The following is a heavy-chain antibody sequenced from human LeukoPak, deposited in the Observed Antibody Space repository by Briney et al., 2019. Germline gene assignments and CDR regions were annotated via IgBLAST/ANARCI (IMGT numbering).Heavy chain of an antibody. Sequence: PSETLSLTCSVSGGSINGGSYYWSWIRQPAGKPLEWIGHIFTTGSTSYNPSLRTRVTISEDSSKDQFSLNLKSVTAADTALYYCARVVWFGEYYFDYWGQGTLVTVSS. D-gene: IGHD3-10*01. J-gene: IGHJ4*02. CDR2: IFTTGST. CDR3: ARVVWFGEYYFDY. V-gene: IGHV4-61*09. CDR1: GGSINGGSYY.